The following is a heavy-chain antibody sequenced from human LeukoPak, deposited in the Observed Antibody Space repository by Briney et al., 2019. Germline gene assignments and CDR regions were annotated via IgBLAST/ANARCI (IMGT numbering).Heavy chain of an antibody. CDR3: ARRIVGSGAYYYYYYMDV. J-gene: IGHJ6*03. CDR2: IYYSGST. CDR1: GGSISSYY. D-gene: IGHD3-3*01. Sequence: PSETLSFTCTVSGGSISSYYWSWIRQPPGKGLEWIGYIYYSGSTNYNPSLKSRVTISVDTSKNQFSLKLSSVTAADTAVYYCARRIVGSGAYYYYYYMDVWGKGTTVTVSS. V-gene: IGHV4-59*01.